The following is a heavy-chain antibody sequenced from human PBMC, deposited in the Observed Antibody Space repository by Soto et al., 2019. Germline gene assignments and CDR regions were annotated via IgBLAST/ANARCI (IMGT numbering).Heavy chain of an antibody. J-gene: IGHJ4*02. CDR3: ARVDYYYDSSGKDY. Sequence: SETLSLTCAVYGGSFSGYYWSWIRQPPGKGLEWIGEINHSGSTNYNPSLKSRVTISVDTSKNQFSLKLSSVTAADTAVYYCARVDYYYDSSGKDYWGQGTLVTVSS. CDR1: GGSFSGYY. V-gene: IGHV4-34*01. D-gene: IGHD3-22*01. CDR2: INHSGST.